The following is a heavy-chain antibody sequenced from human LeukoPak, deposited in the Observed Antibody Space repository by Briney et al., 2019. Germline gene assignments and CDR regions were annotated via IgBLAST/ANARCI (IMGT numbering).Heavy chain of an antibody. Sequence: GGSLRLSCAASGFTVSSNYMSWVRQAPGKGLEWVSVIYSGGSTYYADSVKGRFTISRDNYKNTLYLQMNSLRAEDAAVYYCARDTAMATTGAFDIWSQGTMVTVSS. CDR3: ARDTAMATTGAFDI. CDR2: IYSGGST. J-gene: IGHJ3*02. D-gene: IGHD5-18*01. V-gene: IGHV3-53*01. CDR1: GFTVSSNY.